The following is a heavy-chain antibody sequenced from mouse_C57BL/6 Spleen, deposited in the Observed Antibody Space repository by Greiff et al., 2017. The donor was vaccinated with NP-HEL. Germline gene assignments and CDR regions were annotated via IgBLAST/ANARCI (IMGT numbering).Heavy chain of an antibody. D-gene: IGHD1-1*01. CDR1: GYTFTDYN. V-gene: IGHV1-18*01. CDR2: INPNNGGT. J-gene: IGHJ1*03. Sequence: VQLKESGPELVKPGASVKIPCKASGYTFTDYNMDWVKKSHGKSLEWIGDINPNNGGTIYNQKFKGKATLTVDKSSSTAYMELRSLTSEDTAVYYCARSLITTVVAPYWSFDVWGTGTTVTVSS. CDR3: ARSLITTVVAPYWSFDV.